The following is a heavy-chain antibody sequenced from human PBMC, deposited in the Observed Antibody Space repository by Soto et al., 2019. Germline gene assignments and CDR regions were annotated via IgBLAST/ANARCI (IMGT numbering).Heavy chain of an antibody. Sequence: PSETLSLTCTVSGGSVSSYSWSWIRQPPGKGLEWIGNISYSGSTTYNPSLKSRVTISVDTSKNQFSLSLTSVTAADTAVYYCARYVNYNYGLYGFDIWSQXTMVTVSS. J-gene: IGHJ3*02. CDR2: ISYSGST. D-gene: IGHD4-4*01. CDR3: ARYVNYNYGLYGFDI. CDR1: GGSVSSYS. V-gene: IGHV4-59*08.